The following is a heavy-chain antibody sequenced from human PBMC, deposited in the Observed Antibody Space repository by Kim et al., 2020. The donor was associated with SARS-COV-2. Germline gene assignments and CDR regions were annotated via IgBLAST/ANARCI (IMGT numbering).Heavy chain of an antibody. CDR3: ARRRGIVVAQYWYFDL. Sequence: SETLSLTCTVSGGSISSYYWSWIRQPPGKGLEWIGYIYYSGSTNYNPSLKSRVTISVDTSKNQFSLKLSSVTAADTAVYYCARRRGIVVAQYWYFDLWGRGTLVTVSS. J-gene: IGHJ2*01. CDR2: IYYSGST. V-gene: IGHV4-59*01. D-gene: IGHD2-21*01. CDR1: GGSISSYY.